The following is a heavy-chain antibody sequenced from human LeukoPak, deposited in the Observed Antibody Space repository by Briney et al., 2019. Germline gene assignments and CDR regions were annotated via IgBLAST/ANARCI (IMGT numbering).Heavy chain of an antibody. CDR1: GFTFSRYS. J-gene: IGHJ6*03. Sequence: GGSLRLSCAASGFTFSRYSMTWVRQAPGKGLEWISFISSSRSTTYYADSVKGRCTISRDNGKNSMYLQMHSLRAEDTAVYYCARRFGAARDDYMDVWGKGTTVTVSS. D-gene: IGHD3-16*01. V-gene: IGHV3-48*01. CDR2: ISSSRSTT. CDR3: ARRFGAARDDYMDV.